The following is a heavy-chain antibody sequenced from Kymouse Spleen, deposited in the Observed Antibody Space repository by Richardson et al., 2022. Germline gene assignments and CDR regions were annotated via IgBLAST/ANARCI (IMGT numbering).Heavy chain of an antibody. CDR1: GYTFTSYD. J-gene: IGHJ6*02. Sequence: QVQLVQSGAEVKKPGASVKVSCKASGYTFTSYDINWVRQATGQGLEWMGWMNPNSGNTGYAQKFQGRVTMTRNTSISTAYMELSSLRSEDTAVYYCARVATGTWGYYYYGMDVWGQGTTVTVSS. CDR3: ARVATGTWGYYYYGMDV. CDR2: MNPNSGNT. D-gene: IGHD1-1*01. V-gene: IGHV1-8*01.